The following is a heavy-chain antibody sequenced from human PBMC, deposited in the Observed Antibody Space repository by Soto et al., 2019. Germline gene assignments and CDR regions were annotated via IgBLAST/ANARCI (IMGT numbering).Heavy chain of an antibody. CDR3: ARGRIAAAGNAFDI. CDR1: GFTVSSNY. J-gene: IGHJ3*02. CDR2: IYSGGST. V-gene: IGHV3-53*04. Sequence: GGSLRLSCAASGFTVSSNYMSWVRQAPGKGLEWVSVIYSGGSTYYADSVKGRFTISRHNSKDTLYLQMNSLRAEDTAVYYCARGRIAAAGNAFDIWGQGTMVTVSS. D-gene: IGHD6-13*01.